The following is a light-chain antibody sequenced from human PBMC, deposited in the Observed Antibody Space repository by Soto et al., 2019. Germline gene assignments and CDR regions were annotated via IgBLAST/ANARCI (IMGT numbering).Light chain of an antibody. CDR3: QHYDNLLLT. Sequence: DIQMTQSPSSLSASVGDRVTITCQASQDINTYLNWYQQKPGKAPNLLIYDASKLETGVPSRFSGGVSGTYFTFTVTSLQPEDFATDFCQHYDNLLLTFGGGTKV. CDR2: DAS. V-gene: IGKV1-33*01. CDR1: QDINTY. J-gene: IGKJ4*01.